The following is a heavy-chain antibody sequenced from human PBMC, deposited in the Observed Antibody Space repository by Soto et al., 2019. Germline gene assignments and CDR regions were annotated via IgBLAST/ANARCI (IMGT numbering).Heavy chain of an antibody. CDR2: VSTYNGDT. J-gene: IGHJ5*02. Sequence: QVHLVQSGAEVKEPGASVRVSCKASGYTFSSYGINWVRQAPGQGLEWMGWVSTYNGDTKYTPRLQGRVTMTTDTSTNTANMELRSLISDDTAIYYCARGYCNSPSCSGRDWFDPWGQGTLVTVSP. V-gene: IGHV1-18*01. D-gene: IGHD2-2*01. CDR1: GYTFSSYG. CDR3: ARGYCNSPSCSGRDWFDP.